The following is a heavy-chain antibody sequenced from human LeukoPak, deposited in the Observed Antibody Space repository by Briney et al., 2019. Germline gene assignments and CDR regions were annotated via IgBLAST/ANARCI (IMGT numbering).Heavy chain of an antibody. CDR1: GFTFRDYG. D-gene: IGHD3-10*01. CDR3: SRAYYFDSGTYYRDYFDY. J-gene: IGHJ4*02. CDR2: IKSKAYGGTL. Sequence: GGSPRLSCTASGFTFRDYGLTWVRLAPGKGLEWDGFIKSKAYGGTLEYAASVKGRFTISRDDSKSIAYLQVNSLRTEDTAMYYCSRAYYFDSGTYYRDYFDYWGQGTLVTVSS. V-gene: IGHV3-49*04.